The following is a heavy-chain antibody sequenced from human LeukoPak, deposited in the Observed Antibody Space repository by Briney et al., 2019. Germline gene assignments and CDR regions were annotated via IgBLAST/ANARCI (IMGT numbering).Heavy chain of an antibody. D-gene: IGHD1-7*01. CDR3: ARGVSGTPGLADY. CDR1: GFTFNTFY. Sequence: PGGSLRLSCVVSGFTFNTFYMTWVRQPPGKGLEWVANIDPDGSGKNYVDSVKGRFTISRDNAKNSLFLHMNSLRTEDTAIYYCARGVSGTPGLADYWGQGTLATVSS. J-gene: IGHJ4*02. CDR2: IDPDGSGK. V-gene: IGHV3-7*01.